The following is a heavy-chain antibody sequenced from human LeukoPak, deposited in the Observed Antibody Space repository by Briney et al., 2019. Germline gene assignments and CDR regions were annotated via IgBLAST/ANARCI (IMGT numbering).Heavy chain of an antibody. CDR3: ARATDLGDFDY. J-gene: IGHJ4*02. Sequence: PGGSLRLSCAASGFSFINYGKHWVRQAPGKGLGWVGVIWYDGNYKYYADSVKGRFTISRDNSDNTLYLQMNSLRAEDTAVYYCARATDLGDFDYWGQGTLVTVSS. CDR2: IWYDGNYK. CDR1: GFSFINYG. V-gene: IGHV3-33*01.